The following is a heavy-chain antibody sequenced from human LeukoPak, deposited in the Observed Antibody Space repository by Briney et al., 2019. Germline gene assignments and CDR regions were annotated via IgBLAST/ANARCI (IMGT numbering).Heavy chain of an antibody. Sequence: SVKVSCKASGGTFSSYAISWVRQAPGQGLEWMGGIVPIFGTANYAQKFQGRVTITADESTSTAYMELSSLRSEDTAVYFCARDPDFWSGYSSPFDYWGQGTLVTVSS. J-gene: IGHJ4*02. V-gene: IGHV1-69*13. CDR1: GGTFSSYA. CDR3: ARDPDFWSGYSSPFDY. D-gene: IGHD3-3*01. CDR2: IVPIFGTA.